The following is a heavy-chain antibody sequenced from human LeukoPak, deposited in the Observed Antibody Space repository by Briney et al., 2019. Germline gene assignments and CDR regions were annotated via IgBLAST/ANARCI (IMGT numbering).Heavy chain of an antibody. D-gene: IGHD1-26*01. CDR2: IRSSSSGI. Sequence: PGRSLRLACAPSGFTFGSYSMNWVRPAPRNWLEWSSLIRSSSSGIYYANSVKGRFTISRDNAKNSLYLQMDSLRAEDTAVYYCARVRSGSLDYWGQGTLVTVSS. J-gene: IGHJ4*02. V-gene: IGHV3-21*01. CDR3: ARVRSGSLDY. CDR1: GFTFGSYS.